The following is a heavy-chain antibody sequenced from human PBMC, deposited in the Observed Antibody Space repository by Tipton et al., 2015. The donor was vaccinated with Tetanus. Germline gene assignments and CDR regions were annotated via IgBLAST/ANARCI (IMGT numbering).Heavy chain of an antibody. J-gene: IGHJ4*02. D-gene: IGHD1-26*01. CDR3: ARDGPQVGATLDY. CDR1: GFTFSSSW. V-gene: IGHV3-74*01. Sequence: SLRLSCAASGFTFSSSWMQWVRQAPGKGLVWVSRINTDGSSTSYADSVRGRFTISRDNAKNTLYLKMNSLRAEDTAVYYCARDGPQVGATLDYWGQGTLVTVSS. CDR2: INTDGSST.